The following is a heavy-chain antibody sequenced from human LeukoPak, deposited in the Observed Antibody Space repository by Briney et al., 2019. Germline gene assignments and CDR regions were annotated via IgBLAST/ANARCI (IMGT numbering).Heavy chain of an antibody. V-gene: IGHV5-51*01. CDR2: IYPGDSDT. D-gene: IGHD6-13*01. CDR3: ARQQWYSSSWPYYFDY. CDR1: GYSFTTHW. J-gene: IGHJ4*02. Sequence: GESLKISCKASGYSFTTHWIGWVRQMPGKGLEWMGIIYPGDSDTRYSPSFQGQVTISADKSINTAYLQWSSLKASDTAMYYCARQQWYSSSWPYYFDYWGQGTLVTVSP.